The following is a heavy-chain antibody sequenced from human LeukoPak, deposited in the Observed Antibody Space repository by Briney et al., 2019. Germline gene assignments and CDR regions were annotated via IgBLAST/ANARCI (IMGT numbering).Heavy chain of an antibody. J-gene: IGHJ4*02. CDR3: ARVQGGGYRTADY. Sequence: GGCLRLSCAASGFTFNNYLMHWVRQAPGKGLDWVAVIVEDGTNQYYADSVKGRFTISRDNSKNTLFLQMNSLRSEDTAMYYCARVQGGGYRTADYWGQGTLVTVSS. CDR2: IVEDGTNQ. V-gene: IGHV3-30*04. D-gene: IGHD6-19*01. CDR1: GFTFNNYL.